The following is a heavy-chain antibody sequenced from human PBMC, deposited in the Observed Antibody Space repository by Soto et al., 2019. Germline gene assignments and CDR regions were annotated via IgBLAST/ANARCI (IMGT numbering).Heavy chain of an antibody. CDR1: GYTFTSYY. Sequence: QVQLVQSGAEVKKPGASVKVSCKASGYTFTSYYMHWVRQAPGQGLEWMGIINPSGGSTSYAQKFQGRVTMTRDTSTSTVYMELSSLRSEDTAVYYCARDWGTYYYDGSAPPAFFDFWGEGTLVTVSS. CDR2: INPSGGST. V-gene: IGHV1-46*01. CDR3: ARDWGTYYYDGSAPPAFFDF. D-gene: IGHD3-22*01. J-gene: IGHJ4*02.